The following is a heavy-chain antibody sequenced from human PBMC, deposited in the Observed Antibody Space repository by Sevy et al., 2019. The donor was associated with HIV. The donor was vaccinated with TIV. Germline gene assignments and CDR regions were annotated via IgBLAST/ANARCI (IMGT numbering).Heavy chain of an antibody. D-gene: IGHD3-22*01. J-gene: IGHJ4*02. V-gene: IGHV1-24*01. CDR1: GYTLTELS. CDR3: ATTKDYYDSSGSPSDY. Sequence: ASVKVSCKVSGYTLTELSMHCVRQAPGKGIEWMGSFDPEDSETIYQQNFQGRATMTEDRSTDIDYMELSSLRSEDTAVYYCATTKDYYDSSGSPSDYWGQGTLVTVSS. CDR2: FDPEDSET.